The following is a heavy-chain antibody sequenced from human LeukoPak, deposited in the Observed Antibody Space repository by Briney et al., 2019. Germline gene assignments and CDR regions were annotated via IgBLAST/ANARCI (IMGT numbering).Heavy chain of an antibody. D-gene: IGHD5-18*01. Sequence: GQSLPIYCKGYGYSFTRYWIAWVRPMPGKGLEWMGIIYPGDSDTRYSPSFQGQVTISADKSISTAYLQWSSLKASDTAMYYCARQGTAMATGYWGQGTLVTVSS. CDR2: IYPGDSDT. J-gene: IGHJ4*02. V-gene: IGHV5-51*01. CDR3: ARQGTAMATGY. CDR1: GYSFTRYW.